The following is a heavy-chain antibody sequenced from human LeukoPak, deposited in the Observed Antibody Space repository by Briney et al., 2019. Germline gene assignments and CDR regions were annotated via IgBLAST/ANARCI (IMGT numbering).Heavy chain of an antibody. D-gene: IGHD3-16*01. CDR2: INQDGREK. CDR3: ARAPIPYDRSRTDYRFDP. CDR1: GFIFSNYW. Sequence: GGSLRLSCSASGFIFSNYWMSWVRQAPGKGLEWVANINQDGREKYYADSVKGRFTISRDNAKNSLSLQMNSLRAEDTALYYCARAPIPYDRSRTDYRFDPWGQGTLVTVAS. J-gene: IGHJ5*02. V-gene: IGHV3-7*05.